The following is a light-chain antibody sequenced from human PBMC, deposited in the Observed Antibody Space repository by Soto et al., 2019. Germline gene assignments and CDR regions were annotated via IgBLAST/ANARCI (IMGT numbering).Light chain of an antibody. J-gene: IGKJ4*01. CDR1: QGISNW. CDR3: QQANSFPLT. CDR2: TVS. V-gene: IGKV1-12*01. Sequence: DIQMTQSPSSVSASVGDRVSITCRASQGISNWLAWYQQKPGRAPKLLIYTVSSLQSGVPSRFSCTASGTDFTLTISLLQPEDVATYYCQQANSFPLTFGGGTKVEIK.